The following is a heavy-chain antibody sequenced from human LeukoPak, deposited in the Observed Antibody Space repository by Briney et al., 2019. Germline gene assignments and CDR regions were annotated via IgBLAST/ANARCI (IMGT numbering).Heavy chain of an antibody. V-gene: IGHV4-59*01. D-gene: IGHD3-10*01. J-gene: IGHJ4*02. CDR1: GGSISSYY. CDR2: IYYSGST. CDR3: ASGSHRGFDY. Sequence: SETLSLTCTVSGGSISSYYWSWIRQPPGKGLEWIGYIYYSGSTNYNPSLKSRVTISVDTSKNQFSLKLSSVTAADTAVYYCASGSHRGFDYWGQGTLVTVSS.